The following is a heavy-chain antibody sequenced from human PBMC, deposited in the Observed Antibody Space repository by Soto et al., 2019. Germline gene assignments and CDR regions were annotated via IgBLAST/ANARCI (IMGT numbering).Heavy chain of an antibody. Sequence: GGSLRLSCAASGFTFSSYAMHWVRQAPGKGLEWVAVISYDGSNKYYADSVKGRFTISRDNSKNTLYLQMNSLRAEDTAVYYCARDPYYYGSGSSFEHDYYYYGMDVWGQGTTVTVSS. CDR2: ISYDGSNK. D-gene: IGHD3-10*01. CDR3: ARDPYYYGSGSSFEHDYYYYGMDV. CDR1: GFTFSSYA. V-gene: IGHV3-30-3*01. J-gene: IGHJ6*02.